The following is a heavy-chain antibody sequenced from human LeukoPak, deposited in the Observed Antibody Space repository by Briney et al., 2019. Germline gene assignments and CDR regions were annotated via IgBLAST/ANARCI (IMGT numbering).Heavy chain of an antibody. CDR2: ISGSGGST. J-gene: IGHJ4*02. CDR3: AKPDSSGWYDGLGY. Sequence: GGSLRLSCAASGFTFNSYAMSWVRQAPGKGLEWVSAISGSGGSTYYADSVKGRFTIPRDNSKNTLYLQMNSLRAEDTAVYYCAKPDSSGWYDGLGYWGQGTLVTVSS. V-gene: IGHV3-23*01. D-gene: IGHD6-19*01. CDR1: GFTFNSYA.